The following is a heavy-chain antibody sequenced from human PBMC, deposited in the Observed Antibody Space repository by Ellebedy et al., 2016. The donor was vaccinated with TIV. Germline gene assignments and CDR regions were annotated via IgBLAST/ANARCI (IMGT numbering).Heavy chain of an antibody. J-gene: IGHJ6*02. V-gene: IGHV1-69*10. D-gene: IGHD6-13*01. CDR3: ARDRDSSSWYFGGYYYYGMDV. Sequence: AASVKVSCKASGGPFSSYAISWVRQDPGQGLEWMGRIIPILGIANYAQKFQGRVTLTADKSTSTAYMELSSLRSEDTAVYYWARDRDSSSWYFGGYYYYGMDVWGQGTTVTVSS. CDR1: GGPFSSYA. CDR2: IIPILGIA.